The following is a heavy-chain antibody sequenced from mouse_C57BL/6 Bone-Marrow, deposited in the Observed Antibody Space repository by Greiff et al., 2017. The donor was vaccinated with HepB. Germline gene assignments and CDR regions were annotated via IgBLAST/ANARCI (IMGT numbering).Heavy chain of an antibody. V-gene: IGHV2-6*01. CDR3: ASEFYYAMDY. Sequence: VMLQQSGPGLVAPSQSLSITCTVSGFSLTSYGVDWVRQSPGKGLEWLGVIWGVGSTNYNSALKSRLSISKDNSKSQVFLKMNSLQTDDTAMYYCASEFYYAMDYWGQGTSVTVSS. CDR2: IWGVGST. CDR1: GFSLTSYG. J-gene: IGHJ4*01.